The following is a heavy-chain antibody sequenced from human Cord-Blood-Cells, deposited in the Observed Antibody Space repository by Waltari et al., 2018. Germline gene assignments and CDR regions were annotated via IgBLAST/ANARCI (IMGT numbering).Heavy chain of an antibody. CDR3: ARTIAAAGAEYFQH. CDR2: SNPNSGGT. V-gene: IGHV1-2*02. D-gene: IGHD6-13*01. J-gene: IGHJ1*01. CDR1: GYTFTGYY. Sequence: QVQLVQSGAEVKKPGASVKVSCKASGYTFTGYYMHWVRQAPGQGLEWMGWSNPNSGGTNDGRKLQGRVTMTRDTSSSTAYMELSRLRSDDTAVYYCARTIAAAGAEYFQHWGQGTLVTVSS.